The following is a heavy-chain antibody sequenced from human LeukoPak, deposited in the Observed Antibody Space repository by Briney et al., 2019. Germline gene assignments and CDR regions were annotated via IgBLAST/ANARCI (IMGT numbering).Heavy chain of an antibody. CDR3: ARGGRFLEWLLYVSY. D-gene: IGHD3-3*01. CDR2: ISSSSSTI. CDR1: GFTFSSYS. V-gene: IGHV3-48*02. Sequence: GGSLRLSCAASGFTFSSYSMNWVRQAPGKGLEWVSYISSSSSTIYYADSVKGRFTISRDNAKNSLYLQMNSLRDEDTAVYYCARGGRFLEWLLYVSYLGQGTLVTASS. J-gene: IGHJ4*02.